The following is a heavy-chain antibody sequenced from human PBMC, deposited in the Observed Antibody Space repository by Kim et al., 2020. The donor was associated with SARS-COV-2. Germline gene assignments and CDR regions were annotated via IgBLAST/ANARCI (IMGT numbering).Heavy chain of an antibody. V-gene: IGHV7-4-1*02. CDR2: INTNTGNP. CDR3: ARGGMGYCSGGSCYSHNYGMDV. CDR1: GYTFSNYA. Sequence: ASVKVSCKASGYTFSNYAMNWVRQAPGQGLEWMGWINTNTGNPTYAQGFTGRFVFSLDTSVSTAYLQISSLKAEDTAVYYCARGGMGYCSGGSCYSHNYGMDVWGQGTTVTVS. J-gene: IGHJ6*02. D-gene: IGHD2-15*01.